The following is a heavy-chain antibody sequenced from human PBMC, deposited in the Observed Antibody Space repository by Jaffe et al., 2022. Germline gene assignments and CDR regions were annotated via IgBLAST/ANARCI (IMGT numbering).Heavy chain of an antibody. CDR3: ARDHWWFGGYCSSTSCSPSHFDY. Sequence: QVQLVQSGAEVKKPGASVKVSCKASGYTFTSYYMHWVRQAPGQGLEWMGIINPSGGSTSYAQKFQGRVTMTRDTSTSTVYMELSSLRSEDTAVYYCARDHWWFGGYCSSTSCSPSHFDYWGQGTLVTVSS. CDR1: GYTFTSYY. J-gene: IGHJ4*02. D-gene: IGHD2-2*01. V-gene: IGHV1-46*03. CDR2: INPSGGST.